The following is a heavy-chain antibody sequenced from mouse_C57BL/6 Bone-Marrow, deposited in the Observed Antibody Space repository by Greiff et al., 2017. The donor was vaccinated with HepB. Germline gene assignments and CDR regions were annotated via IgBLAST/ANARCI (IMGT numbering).Heavy chain of an antibody. D-gene: IGHD3-2*02. CDR1: GYTFTDYY. V-gene: IGHV1-26*01. CDR3: ARGSSGPSWFAY. CDR2: INPNNGGT. J-gene: IGHJ3*01. Sequence: EVQLQQSGPELVKPGASVKISCKASGYTFTDYYMNWVKQSHGKSLEWIGDINPNNGGTSYNQKFKGKATLTVDKSSSTAYMELRSLTSEDSAVYYCARGSSGPSWFAYWGQGTLVTVSA.